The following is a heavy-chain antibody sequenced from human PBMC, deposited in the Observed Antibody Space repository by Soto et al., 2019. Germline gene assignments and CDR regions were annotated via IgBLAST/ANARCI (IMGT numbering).Heavy chain of an antibody. J-gene: IGHJ4*02. CDR2: VYETGST. V-gene: IGHV4-59*01. CDR1: GGSINSYY. CDR3: ARSSGSFYLNFDY. D-gene: IGHD3-10*01. Sequence: PSETLSLTCTVSGGSINSYYWNWVRQPPGKGLEWIAYVYETGSTDYNPSLKSRLTISLDTSKNHFSLKLSSVTAADTAVYYCARSSGSFYLNFDYWGQGVLVTVSS.